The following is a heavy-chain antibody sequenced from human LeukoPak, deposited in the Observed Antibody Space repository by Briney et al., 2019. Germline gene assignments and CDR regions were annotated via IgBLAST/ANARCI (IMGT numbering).Heavy chain of an antibody. J-gene: IGHJ4*02. CDR1: GFTFSSYW. Sequence: PGGSLRLSCAASGFTFSSYWMSWDRQAPGKGLEWVANIKQDGSEKYYVDSVKGRFTISRDNAKNSLYLQMNSLRAEDTAVYYCARSRYSGSYANPYYWGQGTLVTVSS. CDR2: IKQDGSEK. V-gene: IGHV3-7*01. CDR3: ARSRYSGSYANPYY. D-gene: IGHD1-26*01.